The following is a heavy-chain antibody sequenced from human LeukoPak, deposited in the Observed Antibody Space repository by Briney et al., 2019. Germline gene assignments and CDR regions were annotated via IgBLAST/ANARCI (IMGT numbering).Heavy chain of an antibody. J-gene: IGHJ4*02. CDR1: AFTFSNYS. Sequence: AGGSLRLSCAAYAFTFSNYSMNWVRQAPGKGLEWVSSISSSSSYIYYADSVKGRFTISRDNAKNSLYLQMNSLRAEDTAVYYCARPTCTSCYVGYDYWGQGTLVTVSS. CDR3: ARPTCTSCYVGYDY. CDR2: ISSSSSYI. V-gene: IGHV3-21*01. D-gene: IGHD2-2*01.